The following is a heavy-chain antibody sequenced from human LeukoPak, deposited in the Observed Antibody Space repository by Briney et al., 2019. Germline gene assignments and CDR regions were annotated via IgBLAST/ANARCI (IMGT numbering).Heavy chain of an antibody. V-gene: IGHV4-39*01. CDR2: IYYSGST. CDR3: ARRVLVHYYFDY. J-gene: IGHJ4*02. Sequence: SETLSLTCTVSGGSISSNSYYWGWIRQSPGKGLEWIGSIYYSGSTYYNPSLKSRVTISVDTSKNQFSLKLSSVTAADTAVYYCARRVLVHYYFDYWGQGTLVTVSS. CDR1: GGSISSNSYY.